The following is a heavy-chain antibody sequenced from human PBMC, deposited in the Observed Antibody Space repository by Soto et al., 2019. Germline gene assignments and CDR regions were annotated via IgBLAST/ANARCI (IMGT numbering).Heavy chain of an antibody. D-gene: IGHD2-15*01. J-gene: IGHJ5*02. Sequence: QVQLVESGGGVVQPGRSLRLSCAASGFRFNTHAMHWVRQAPGKGLEWVAVIWYDGSNEDYVNSVKGRFTISRDNSKNMLNLQMNSLRVEDTGVYYCARVAYCSGGACYPAAWGQGTLVTVSP. CDR3: ARVAYCSGGACYPAA. CDR2: IWYDGSNE. V-gene: IGHV3-33*01. CDR1: GFRFNTHA.